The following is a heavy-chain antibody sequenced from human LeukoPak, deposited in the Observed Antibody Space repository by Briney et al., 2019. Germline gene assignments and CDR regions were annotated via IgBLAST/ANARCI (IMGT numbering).Heavy chain of an antibody. CDR2: ISYDRSNK. D-gene: IGHD2-2*01. CDR3: AKELIPAASYYYYGMDV. J-gene: IGHJ6*02. Sequence: GGSLRLSCAAPGFTFSSYGMHWVRQAPGKGLEWVAVISYDRSNKYYADSVKGRFTISRDNSKNTLYLQMNSLRAEDTAVYYCAKELIPAASYYYYGMDVWGQGTTVTVSS. V-gene: IGHV3-30*18. CDR1: GFTFSSYG.